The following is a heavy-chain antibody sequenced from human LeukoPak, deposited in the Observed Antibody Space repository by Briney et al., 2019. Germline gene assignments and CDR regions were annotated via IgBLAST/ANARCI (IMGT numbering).Heavy chain of an antibody. CDR3: ARDHYDSSGGYFQH. CDR2: ISSSGSTI. V-gene: IGHV3-11*04. D-gene: IGHD3-22*01. Sequence: PGGSLRLSCAASGFTFSDYYMSWIRQAPGKGLEWVSYISSSGSTIYYADSVKGRFTISRDNAKNSLYLQMNSLRAEDTAVYHCARDHYDSSGGYFQHWGQGTLVTVSS. CDR1: GFTFSDYY. J-gene: IGHJ1*01.